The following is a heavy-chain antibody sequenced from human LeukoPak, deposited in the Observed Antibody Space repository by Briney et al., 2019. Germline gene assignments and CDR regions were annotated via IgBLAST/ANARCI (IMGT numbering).Heavy chain of an antibody. CDR3: AKMDYGSGSYYVLNSPDY. CDR2: ISGGGGST. J-gene: IGHJ4*02. V-gene: IGHV3-23*01. D-gene: IGHD3-10*01. Sequence: GGSLRLSCAASGFTFSSYAVSWVRQTPGEGLEWVSAISGGGGSTYYADSVKGRFTISRDNSKNTLYLQLNSLRAEDTALYYCAKMDYGSGSYYVLNSPDYWGQGTLVTVS. CDR1: GFTFSSYA.